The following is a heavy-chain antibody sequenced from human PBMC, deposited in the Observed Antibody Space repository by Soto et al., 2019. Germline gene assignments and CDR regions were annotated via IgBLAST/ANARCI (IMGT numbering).Heavy chain of an antibody. J-gene: IGHJ4*02. CDR3: ASGGWGSSWYEGGSRIDY. Sequence: EVQLVESGGGLVQPGGSLRLSCAASGFTFSSYDMHWVRQVTGKGLEWVSAIGAAGDTYYPDSVKGRFTISRENAKNSLHLQMNSRRAEDTAVYYCASGGWGSSWYEGGSRIDYWGQGTLVTVSS. V-gene: IGHV3-13*01. D-gene: IGHD6-13*01. CDR1: GFTFSSYD. CDR2: IGAAGDT.